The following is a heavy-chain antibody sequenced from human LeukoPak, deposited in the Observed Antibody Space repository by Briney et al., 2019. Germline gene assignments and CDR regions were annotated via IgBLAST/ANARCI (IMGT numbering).Heavy chain of an antibody. D-gene: IGHD4-17*01. J-gene: IGHJ4*02. CDR3: ISQNDYGDFWFGY. CDR2: IRSKANNYAT. Sequence: GGPLTLSCAAPGFTFSGSDVSWVRQASGKGPEWVGRIRSKANNYATAYIVAVKGRFTISRDDSKNTAYQQMNSLKTEDTAVYYCISQNDYGDFWFGYWGRGSLVTVSS. V-gene: IGHV3-73*01. CDR1: GFTFSGSD.